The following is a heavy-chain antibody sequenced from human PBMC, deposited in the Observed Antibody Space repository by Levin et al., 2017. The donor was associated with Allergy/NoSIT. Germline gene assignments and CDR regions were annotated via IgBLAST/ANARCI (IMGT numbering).Heavy chain of an antibody. V-gene: IGHV3-74*01. CDR1: GFTFTRYY. Sequence: GGSLRLSCAASGFTFTRYYLHWVRQVPGKGLVWVSRITSDGSTTNYPASVEGRCTISRDKAKNTLYLQMTSLRAEDTAVYYCARGGCSNTSSLDYWGQGTLVTVSS. J-gene: IGHJ4*02. CDR2: ITSDGSTT. CDR3: ARGGCSNTSSLDY. D-gene: IGHD2-2*01.